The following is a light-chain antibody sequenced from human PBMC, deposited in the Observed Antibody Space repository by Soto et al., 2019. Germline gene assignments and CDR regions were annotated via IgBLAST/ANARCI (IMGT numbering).Light chain of an antibody. CDR1: QSVSSN. J-gene: IGKJ5*01. CDR2: GAS. V-gene: IGKV3-20*01. CDR3: QQYGSSPLLT. Sequence: ERVMTQSPATLSVSPGEIATLSCSSSQSVSSNLAWYQQKPGQAPRLLIYGASTRATGIPDRFSGSGSGTDFTLTISRLEPEDFAVYYCQQYGSSPLLTFGQGTRLEIK.